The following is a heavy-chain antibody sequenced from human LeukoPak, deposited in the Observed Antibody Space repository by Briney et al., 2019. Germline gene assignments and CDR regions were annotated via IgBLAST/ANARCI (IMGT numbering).Heavy chain of an antibody. CDR3: ARAPFLRYIDL. V-gene: IGHV3-64*01. J-gene: IGHJ2*01. CDR2: ISSSGGST. CDR1: GFTFSSYA. Sequence: PGGSLRLSCAASGFTFSSYAMHWVRQAPGKGLEYVSSISSSGGSTYYASSVKGRFTISRDNSKNTLYLQMGSLRTEDMAVYHCARAPFLRYIDLWGRGTLVTVSS. D-gene: IGHD3-3*01.